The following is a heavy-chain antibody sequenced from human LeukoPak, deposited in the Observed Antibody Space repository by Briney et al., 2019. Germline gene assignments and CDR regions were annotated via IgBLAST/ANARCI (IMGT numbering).Heavy chain of an antibody. CDR1: GFTFSSYE. D-gene: IGHD3-22*01. CDR3: ARDLYYYDSSGVYMDV. J-gene: IGHJ6*03. CDR2: ISSSGSTI. V-gene: IGHV3-48*03. Sequence: SGGSLRLSCAASGFTFSSYEMNWVRQAPGKGLEWVSYISSSGSTIYYADSVKGRFTISRDNAKNSLYLQMNSLRAEDTAVYYCARDLYYYDSSGVYMDVWGKGTTVTVSS.